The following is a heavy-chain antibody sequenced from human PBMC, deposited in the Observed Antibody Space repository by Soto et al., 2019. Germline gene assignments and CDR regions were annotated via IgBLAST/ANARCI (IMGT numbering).Heavy chain of an antibody. D-gene: IGHD3-10*01. CDR1: GFTFDDYA. Sequence: EVQLVESGGGLVQPGRSLRLSCAASGFTFDDYAMHWVRQAPGKGLEWVSGISWNSGSIGYADSVKGRFTISRDNAKNSLYLNMNCLRAEDTALYYCAKDAITMVRGVISYYGMDVW. J-gene: IGHJ6*01. CDR2: ISWNSGSI. CDR3: AKDAITMVRGVISYYGMDV. V-gene: IGHV3-9*01.